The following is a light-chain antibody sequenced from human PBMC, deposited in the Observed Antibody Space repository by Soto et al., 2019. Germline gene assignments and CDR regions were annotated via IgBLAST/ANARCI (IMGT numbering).Light chain of an antibody. CDR1: SSDIGGYKY. Sequence: QSALTQPASVSGSPGQSITISCTGTSSDIGGYKYVSWYQQHPGKVPKLLIYDVNNRPSGASDRFSGSKSGNTASLTTSGLQAEDEAEYYCCSYTRSTSLIFGGGTKVTVL. V-gene: IGLV2-14*03. CDR2: DVN. CDR3: CSYTRSTSLI. J-gene: IGLJ2*01.